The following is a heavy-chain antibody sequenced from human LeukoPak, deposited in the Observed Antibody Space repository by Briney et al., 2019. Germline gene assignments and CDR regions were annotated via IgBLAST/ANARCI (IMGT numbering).Heavy chain of an antibody. V-gene: IGHV3-30*02. J-gene: IGHJ4*02. CDR1: GFTFSSYG. CDR2: IWYDGNNK. Sequence: GGSLRLSCAASGFTFSSYGMHWVRQAPGKGLEWVAFIWYDGNNKYYADSVKGRFTISRDSSKSSLYLQMNSLRAEDTAVYYCAKDPLQYDSGSYYFDYWGQGTLVTVSS. CDR3: AKDPLQYDSGSYYFDY. D-gene: IGHD3-10*01.